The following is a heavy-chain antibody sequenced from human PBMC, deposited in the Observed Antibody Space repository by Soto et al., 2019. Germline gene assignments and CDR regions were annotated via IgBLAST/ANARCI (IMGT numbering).Heavy chain of an antibody. CDR1: GGSTSSYY. V-gene: IGHV4-59*01. Sequence: QVQLQESGPGLVKPSETLSLTGTVSGGSTSSYYWSWIRQPPGKGLGWIGYIYNSGGTNYNPSLKSRVTISVDTSKNQLSLKLSSVTAADTAVYYCARWWGGGFDFWGQGTMVTVSS. D-gene: IGHD2-15*01. CDR2: IYNSGGT. CDR3: ARWWGGGFDF. J-gene: IGHJ3*01.